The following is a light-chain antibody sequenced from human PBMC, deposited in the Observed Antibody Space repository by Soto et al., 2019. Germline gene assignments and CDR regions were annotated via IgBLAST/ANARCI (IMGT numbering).Light chain of an antibody. J-gene: IGKJ2*01. Sequence: DIRLTQSPSSLSASVGDRVTITCRASQGINNYVAWFQQKPGKAPKSLISAASNLQSGVPSRFSGSGYGTDFTLIISSLQPEDLATYYCQQYNSYPHTFGQGTKVEMK. CDR1: QGINNY. CDR2: AAS. CDR3: QQYNSYPHT. V-gene: IGKV1-16*01.